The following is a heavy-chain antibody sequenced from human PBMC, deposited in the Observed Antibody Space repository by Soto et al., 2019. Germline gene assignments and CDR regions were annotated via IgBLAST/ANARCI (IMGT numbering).Heavy chain of an antibody. Sequence: SETLSLTCTVSGGSISSSSYYWGWIRQPPGKGLEWIGSIYYSGSTYYNPSLKSRVTISVDTSKNQFSLKLSSVTAADTAVYYCARLHDIVATIYFDYWGQGTLVTVSS. CDR3: ARLHDIVATIYFDY. V-gene: IGHV4-39*01. CDR2: IYYSGST. D-gene: IGHD5-12*01. CDR1: GGSISSSSYY. J-gene: IGHJ4*02.